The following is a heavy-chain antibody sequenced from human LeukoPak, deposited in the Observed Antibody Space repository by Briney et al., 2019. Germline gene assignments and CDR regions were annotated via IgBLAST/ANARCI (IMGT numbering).Heavy chain of an antibody. D-gene: IGHD3-3*01. V-gene: IGHV3-23*01. J-gene: IGHJ6*02. CDR2: ISGSGGST. CDR1: GFTFSSYA. Sequence: PGGSLRLSCAASGFTFSSYAMSWVRQAPGKGLEWVSAISGSGGSTYYADSVKGRFTISRDNSKNTLYLQMNSLRAEDTAVYYCAKDNYDFWSGYPYYYYYYGMDVWGQGTTVTVSS. CDR3: AKDNYDFWSGYPYYYYYYGMDV.